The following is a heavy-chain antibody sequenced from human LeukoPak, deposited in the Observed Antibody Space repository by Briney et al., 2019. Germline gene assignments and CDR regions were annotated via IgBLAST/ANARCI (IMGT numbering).Heavy chain of an antibody. D-gene: IGHD2-8*01. CDR2: TQYDGSKT. CDR1: GFTFTNYG. Sequence: GRSLRLSCAASGFTFTNYGMHWVRQAPGKGLEWVAATQYDGSKTYYGDSVKGRFTISRDTSKNTLYLQMSSLRAEDTAVYFCARDTDTNGHPSQLDPWGQGTLVTVSS. CDR3: ARDTDTNGHPSQLDP. V-gene: IGHV3-33*05. J-gene: IGHJ5*02.